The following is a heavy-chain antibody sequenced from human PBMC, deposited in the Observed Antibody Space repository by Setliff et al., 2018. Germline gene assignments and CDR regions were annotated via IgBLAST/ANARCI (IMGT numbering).Heavy chain of an antibody. D-gene: IGHD3-16*01. V-gene: IGHV1-69*13. CDR2: INPILGKT. J-gene: IGHJ4*02. CDR1: GYIFAGYY. Sequence: SVKVSCKASGYIFAGYYMHWVRQTPGQGLEWMGWINPILGKTNYAESVQGRVLITADRSTNTVQMQVSSLRSEDTAVYYCARELRSPFWHIDYWGQGTLVTVSS. CDR3: ARELRSPFWHIDY.